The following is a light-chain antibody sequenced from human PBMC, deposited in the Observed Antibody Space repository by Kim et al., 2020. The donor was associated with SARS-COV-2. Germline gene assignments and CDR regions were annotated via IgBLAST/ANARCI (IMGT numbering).Light chain of an antibody. CDR3: QQYNNWPPWT. V-gene: IGKV3-15*01. CDR2: AAS. J-gene: IGKJ1*01. Sequence: SPGERATLPCRASQSVNRNLAWYQQKPGQAPRLLIYAASTRATGIPDRFSGSGSGTEFTLTISSLQSEDFAFYYCQQYNNWPPWTFGQGTKVDIK. CDR1: QSVNRN.